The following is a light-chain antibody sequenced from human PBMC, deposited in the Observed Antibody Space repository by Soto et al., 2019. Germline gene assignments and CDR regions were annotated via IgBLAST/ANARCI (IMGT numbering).Light chain of an antibody. Sequence: EILVTQSPSTLSVSPGERVTLSCRASQSVSSSLAWYQQRPGQAPRLLIYDTSTRAAGISARFSGSGSGTEFTLTISSLQYEDFAVYYCQQYIDWPPGTFGQGTKVDIK. CDR2: DTS. CDR3: QQYIDWPPGT. V-gene: IGKV3-15*01. CDR1: QSVSSS. J-gene: IGKJ1*01.